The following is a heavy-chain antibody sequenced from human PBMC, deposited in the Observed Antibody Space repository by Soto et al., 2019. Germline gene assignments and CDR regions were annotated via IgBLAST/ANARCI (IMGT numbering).Heavy chain of an antibody. D-gene: IGHD2-15*01. J-gene: IGHJ6*03. CDR1: GGSFSGYY. Sequence: SETLSLTCAVYGGSFSGYYWSWIRQPPEKGLEWIGEINHSGSTNYNPSLKSRVTISVDTSKNQFSLKLSSVTAADTAVYYCARGNIVVVVAASARYYYYYMDVWGKGTTVTVSS. V-gene: IGHV4-34*01. CDR3: ARGNIVVVVAASARYYYYYMDV. CDR2: INHSGST.